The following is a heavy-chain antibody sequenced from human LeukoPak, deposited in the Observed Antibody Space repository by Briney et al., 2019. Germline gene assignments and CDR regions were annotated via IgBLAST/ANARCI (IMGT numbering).Heavy chain of an antibody. V-gene: IGHV4-39*07. D-gene: IGHD6-19*01. CDR3: ARVRSSGWGKGFDY. J-gene: IGHJ4*02. CDR1: GGSISSSPYY. CDR2: IYYSGTA. Sequence: SETLSLTCTVSGGSISSSPYYWGWIRQPPGKGLEWIGSIYYSGTAHYNPSLESRVTISVDTSKNQFSLKLSSVTAADTAMYYCARVRSSGWGKGFDYWGQGTLVTVSS.